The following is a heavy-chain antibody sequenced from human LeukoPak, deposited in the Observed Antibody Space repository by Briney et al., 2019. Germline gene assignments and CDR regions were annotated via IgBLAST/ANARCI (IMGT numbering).Heavy chain of an antibody. V-gene: IGHV4-39*01. Sequence: KPSETLSLTCTVSGGSISSSSYYWGWIRQPPGKGLEWIGSIYYSGSTYYNPSLKSRVTISVDTSKNQFSLKLSSVTAADTAVYYCARTPRDGYNSPYFDYWGQGTLVTVSS. CDR3: ARTPRDGYNSPYFDY. CDR1: GGSISSSSYY. CDR2: IYYSGST. J-gene: IGHJ4*02. D-gene: IGHD5-24*01.